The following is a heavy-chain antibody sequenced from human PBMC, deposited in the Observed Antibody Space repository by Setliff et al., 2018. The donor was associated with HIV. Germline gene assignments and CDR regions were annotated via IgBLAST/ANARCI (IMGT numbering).Heavy chain of an antibody. CDR2: ISDSGNT. CDR3: VRQHGDYAFDP. V-gene: IGHV4-34*01. D-gene: IGHD4-17*01. Sequence: PSETLSLTCAVYGGSFSAYSWSWIRQPPGKGLEWIGEISDSGNTNCNPSLKSRVNMFIDTSKKQFSLKVASVTAADTAVYYCVRQHGDYAFDPWGQGTLVTSPQ. CDR1: GGSFSAYS. J-gene: IGHJ5*02.